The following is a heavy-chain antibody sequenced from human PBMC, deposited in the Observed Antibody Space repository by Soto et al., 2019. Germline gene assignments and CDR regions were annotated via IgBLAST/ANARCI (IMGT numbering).Heavy chain of an antibody. V-gene: IGHV2-5*02. J-gene: IGHJ4*02. CDR2: IYWDDDK. CDR3: AHSPPYLDVLTQPFDY. CDR1: GFSLSTRGVG. Sequence: QITLKESGPTLVKPTQTLTLTCTFSGFSLSTRGVGVAWIRQPPGKALEWLGHIYWDDDKRYSPSLQSRLTITKDTSKNQVVLTMTNMDPVDTATYYCAHSPPYLDVLTQPFDYWGQGTLVTVSS. D-gene: IGHD3-9*01.